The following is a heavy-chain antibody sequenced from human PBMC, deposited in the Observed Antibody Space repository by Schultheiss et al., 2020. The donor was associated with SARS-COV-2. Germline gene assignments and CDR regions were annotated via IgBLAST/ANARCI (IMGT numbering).Heavy chain of an antibody. J-gene: IGHJ6*02. CDR1: GYTFTGYY. D-gene: IGHD6-6*01. CDR3: ARVIEYSSSYMRFGAYYYYGMDV. CDR2: INPNSGGT. V-gene: IGHV1-2*06. Sequence: ASVKVSCKASGYTFTGYYMHWVRQAPGQGLEWMGRINPNSGGTNYAQKLQGRVTMTTDTSTSTAYMELRSLRSDDTAVYYCARVIEYSSSYMRFGAYYYYGMDVWGQGTTVTVSS.